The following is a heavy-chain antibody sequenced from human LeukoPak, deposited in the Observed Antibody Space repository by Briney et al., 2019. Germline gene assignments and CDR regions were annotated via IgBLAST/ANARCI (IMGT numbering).Heavy chain of an antibody. Sequence: GASVKVSCKASGGTFSSYAISWVRQAPGQGLEWMGRIIPILGIANYAQKFQGRVTITADKSTSTAYMELSSLRSEDTAVYYCAGEMANLERKNAFDIWGQGTMVTVSS. D-gene: IGHD5-24*01. V-gene: IGHV1-69*04. CDR3: AGEMANLERKNAFDI. CDR1: GGTFSSYA. J-gene: IGHJ3*02. CDR2: IIPILGIA.